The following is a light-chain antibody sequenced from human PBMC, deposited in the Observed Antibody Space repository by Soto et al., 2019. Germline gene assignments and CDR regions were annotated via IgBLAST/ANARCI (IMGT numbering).Light chain of an antibody. CDR2: GSS. V-gene: IGKV3-20*01. CDR3: QQLNSYPIT. CDR1: QSSSTSY. J-gene: IGKJ1*01. Sequence: EIMLTQSPGTLSLAPGERATLSCRASQSSSTSYLAWYQQKPGQAPRLLIYGSSSRATGIPDRFSGSGSGTDFTLTISSLEPEDFAVYYCQQLNSYPITFGQGTKLDIK.